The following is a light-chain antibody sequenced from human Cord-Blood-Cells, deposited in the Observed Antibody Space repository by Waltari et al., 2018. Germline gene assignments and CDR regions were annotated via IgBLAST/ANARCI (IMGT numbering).Light chain of an antibody. CDR2: WAS. J-gene: IGKJ2*01. Sequence: DIVMIQSPDSLAVSLGERATINCKSSMSVLYSSNNKNYLAWYQQKPGQPPKLLIYWASTRESGVPDRFSGSGSGTDFTLTISSLQAEDVAVYYCQQYYSTPYTFGQGTKLEIK. V-gene: IGKV4-1*01. CDR1: MSVLYSSNNKNY. CDR3: QQYYSTPYT.